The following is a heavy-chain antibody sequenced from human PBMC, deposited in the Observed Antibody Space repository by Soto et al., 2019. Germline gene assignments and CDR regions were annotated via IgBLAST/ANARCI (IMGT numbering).Heavy chain of an antibody. CDR3: ARGSSTGTTGGTFDY. CDR2: INHSGST. V-gene: IGHV4-34*01. Sequence: SETLSLTCAVYGGSFSGYYWSWIRQPPGKGLEWIGEINHSGSTNYNPSLKSRVTISVDTSKNQFSLKLSSVTAADTAVYYCARGSSTGTTGGTFDYWGQGTLVTVSS. D-gene: IGHD1-7*01. CDR1: GGSFSGYY. J-gene: IGHJ4*02.